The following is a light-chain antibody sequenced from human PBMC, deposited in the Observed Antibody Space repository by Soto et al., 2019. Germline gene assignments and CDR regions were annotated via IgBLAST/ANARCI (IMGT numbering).Light chain of an antibody. V-gene: IGLV1-44*01. CDR1: RSNIGSQV. Sequence: QSVLTQLPSASGTPGQKVTISCSGSRSNIGSQVVNWFQHVPGTAPKLLMYNNNERPSGVPARISGSKSGTSASLAISGLQSEDEADYYCATWDDSLDGPVFGGGTKVTVL. CDR2: NNN. CDR3: ATWDDSLDGPV. J-gene: IGLJ3*02.